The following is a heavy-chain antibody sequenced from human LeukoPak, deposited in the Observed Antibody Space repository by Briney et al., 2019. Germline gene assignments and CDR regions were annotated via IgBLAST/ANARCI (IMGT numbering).Heavy chain of an antibody. D-gene: IGHD6-13*01. CDR1: GFTFSSYS. Sequence: PGGSLRLSCSASGFTFSSYSMNWVRQAPGKGLEWVSSISGSSSYIYYADSVKGRFTISRDNAKNSLYLQMNSLRAEDTAVYYCARVSSTRRSSGFDYWGQGTLVTVSS. J-gene: IGHJ4*02. CDR3: ARVSSTRRSSGFDY. V-gene: IGHV3-21*01. CDR2: ISGSSSYI.